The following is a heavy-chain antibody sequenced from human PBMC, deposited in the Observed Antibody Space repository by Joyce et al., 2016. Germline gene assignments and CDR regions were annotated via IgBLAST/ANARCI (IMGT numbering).Heavy chain of an antibody. V-gene: IGHV4-34*02. CDR1: SGPFSGFF. J-gene: IGHJ4*02. Sequence: QVQLQQWGAGLLKTSETLSLTCAVYSGPFSGFFWSWGRQPPGKGLEWIGDITNSGATHYNPSLKSRLTMSVDTSRKEFSLKLSSVTVADTAIYYCARSQWLAPLMYWGQGTPVTVSS. CDR3: ARSQWLAPLMY. D-gene: IGHD6-19*01. CDR2: ITNSGAT.